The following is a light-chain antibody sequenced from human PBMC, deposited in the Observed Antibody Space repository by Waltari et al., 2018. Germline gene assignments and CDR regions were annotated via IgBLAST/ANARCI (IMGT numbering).Light chain of an antibody. V-gene: IGLV2-14*03. CDR1: SSDVGGYNY. J-gene: IGLJ2*01. CDR2: DVS. CDR3: SSYVSSDTLEL. Sequence: HSALPQPASVSGSPGQSITISCTGTSSDVGGYNYVSWYQQHPGKAPKLMIFDVSNRPSGVSSRFSGAQSGNTASLTISGLQAEDEADYYCSSYVSSDTLELFGGGTSLTVL.